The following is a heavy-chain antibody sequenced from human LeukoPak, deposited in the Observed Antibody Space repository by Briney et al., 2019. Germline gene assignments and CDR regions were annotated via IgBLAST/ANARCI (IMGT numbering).Heavy chain of an antibody. CDR3: ARAEIKLYNQRRYYFDY. CDR2: IYYSGST. J-gene: IGHJ4*02. V-gene: IGHV4-59*12. CDR1: GGSISSYY. Sequence: SETLSLTCTVSGGSISSYYWSWIRQPPGKGLEWIGYIYYSGSTNYNPSLKSRVTISVDTSKNQFSLKLSSVTAADTAVYYCARAEIKLYNQRRYYFDYWGQGTLVTVSS. D-gene: IGHD3-16*02.